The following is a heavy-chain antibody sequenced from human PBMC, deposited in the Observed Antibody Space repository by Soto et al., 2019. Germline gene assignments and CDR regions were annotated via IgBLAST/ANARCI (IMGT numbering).Heavy chain of an antibody. J-gene: IGHJ4*02. CDR2: ISYDGSNK. D-gene: IGHD1-26*01. CDR1: GFTFSSYA. CDR3: ARDYSGSYLTFDY. V-gene: IGHV3-30-3*01. Sequence: GGSLRLSCAASGFTFSSYAMHWVRQAPGKGLEWVAVISYDGSNKYYADSVKGRFTISRDNSKNTLYLQMNSLRAEDTAVYYCARDYSGSYLTFDYWGQGTLVTVSS.